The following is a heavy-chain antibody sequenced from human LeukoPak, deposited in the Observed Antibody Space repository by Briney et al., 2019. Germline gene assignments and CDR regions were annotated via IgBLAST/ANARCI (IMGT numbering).Heavy chain of an antibody. Sequence: GGSLRLSCAASGFSFSNYGMNWVRQAPGKGLEWVSAISGSGGSTYYADSVKGRFTISRDNSKNTLYLQMNSLRAEDTAVYYCARADIVVVPAALGGFDPWGQGTLVTVSS. V-gene: IGHV3-23*01. CDR3: ARADIVVVPAALGGFDP. J-gene: IGHJ5*02. CDR1: GFSFSNYG. D-gene: IGHD2-2*01. CDR2: ISGSGGST.